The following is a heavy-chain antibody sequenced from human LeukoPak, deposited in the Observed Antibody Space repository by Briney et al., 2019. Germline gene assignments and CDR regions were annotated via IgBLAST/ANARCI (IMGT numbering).Heavy chain of an antibody. D-gene: IGHD6-19*01. CDR3: AKDRYSSGWYDYFDY. CDR1: GFTFSSYA. CDR2: ISGSGGSA. J-gene: IGHJ4*02. Sequence: GGSLRLSCAASGFTFSSYAMSWVRQAPGKGLEWVSAISGSGGSAYYADSVKGRFTISRDNSKNTLYLQMNSLRAEDTAVYYCAKDRYSSGWYDYFDYWGQGTLVTVSS. V-gene: IGHV3-23*01.